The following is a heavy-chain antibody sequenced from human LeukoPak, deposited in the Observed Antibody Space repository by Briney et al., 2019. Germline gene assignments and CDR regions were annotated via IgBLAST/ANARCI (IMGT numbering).Heavy chain of an antibody. V-gene: IGHV1-2*02. CDR2: INPNSGGT. CDR1: GFTFTGYY. Sequence: GASVKVSCKASGFTFTGYYMYWVQQAPGQGLEWMGWINPNSGGTNYAQKFQGRVTMTRDTSISTAYMELSRLRSDDTAVYYCARTDIVVVPAAIPYYFDYWGQGTLVTVSS. D-gene: IGHD2-2*01. CDR3: ARTDIVVVPAAIPYYFDY. J-gene: IGHJ4*02.